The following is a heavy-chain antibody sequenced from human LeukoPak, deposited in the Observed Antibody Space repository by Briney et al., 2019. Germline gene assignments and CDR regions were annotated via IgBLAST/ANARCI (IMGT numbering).Heavy chain of an antibody. CDR1: GYTFTSYH. CDR2: ISAYNGNT. J-gene: IGHJ4*02. D-gene: IGHD3-9*01. CDR3: ARDMDDILTGYWTISFDY. V-gene: IGHV1-18*04. Sequence: ASVKVSCKASGYTFTSYHMHWVRQAPGQGLEWMGWISAYNGNTNYAQKLQGRVTMTTDTSTSTAYMELRSLRSDDTAVYYCARDMDDILTGYWTISFDYWGQGTLVTVSS.